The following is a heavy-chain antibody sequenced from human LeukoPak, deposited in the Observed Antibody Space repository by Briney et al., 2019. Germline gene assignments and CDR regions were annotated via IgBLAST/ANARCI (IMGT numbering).Heavy chain of an antibody. J-gene: IGHJ4*02. CDR3: AKVVRGGVTIDY. CDR1: GFTFSTNA. D-gene: IGHD3-16*01. CDR2: ISGDGDST. Sequence: GGSLRLSCAASGFTFSTNAMHWVRQAPGKGLEWVSLISGDGDSTYYADSVQGRFTISRDNSKNSLYLQMNSLRTEDTALYYCAKVVRGGVTIDYWGQGTLVTVSS. V-gene: IGHV3-43*02.